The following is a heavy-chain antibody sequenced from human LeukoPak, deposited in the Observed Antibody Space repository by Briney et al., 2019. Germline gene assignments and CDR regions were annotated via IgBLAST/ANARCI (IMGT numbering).Heavy chain of an antibody. D-gene: IGHD2-2*01. V-gene: IGHV4-61*02. CDR2: IYTSGST. Sequence: SETLSLTCTVSGDSISSGSYYWSWIRQPAGKGLEWIGRIYTSGSTNYNPSLKSRVTISVDTSKSQFSLKLSSVTAADTAVYYCAARGYIVVVPAAKGGGPDNSYYYMDVWGKGTTVTISS. CDR1: GDSISSGSYY. J-gene: IGHJ6*03. CDR3: AARGYIVVVPAAKGGGPDNSYYYMDV.